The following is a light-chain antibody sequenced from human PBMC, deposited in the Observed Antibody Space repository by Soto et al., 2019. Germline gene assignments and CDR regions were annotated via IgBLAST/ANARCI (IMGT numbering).Light chain of an antibody. CDR1: QSVSSNY. CDR2: GAS. Sequence: EIVLPQSPGTLSLSPGERATLSCRASQSVSSNYLAWLQQKPGQAPRLLIYGASSRATGIPDRFSGSGSGTDFTLTISRLEPEDFAVYYCQQYGRSITFGQGTRLEIK. V-gene: IGKV3-20*01. CDR3: QQYGRSIT. J-gene: IGKJ5*01.